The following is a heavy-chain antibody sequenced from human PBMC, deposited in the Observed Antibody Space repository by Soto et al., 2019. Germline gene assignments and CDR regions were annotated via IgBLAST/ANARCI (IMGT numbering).Heavy chain of an antibody. CDR2: IWYNGNNE. J-gene: IGHJ4*02. Sequence: QVQLVESGGGVVQPGRSLRLSCAASGFTFSSYGMHWVRQAPGDGLEWVAVIWYNGNNEYYADSVKGRFTVSRDNSKNALYLQMNSLKAEDTAVYYCARDNTPGYSSSWLLDYWGQGTLVTVSS. CDR3: ARDNTPGYSSSWLLDY. D-gene: IGHD6-13*01. V-gene: IGHV3-33*01. CDR1: GFTFSSYG.